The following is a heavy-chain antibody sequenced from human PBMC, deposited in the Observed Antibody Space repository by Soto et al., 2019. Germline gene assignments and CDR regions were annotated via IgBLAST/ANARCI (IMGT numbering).Heavy chain of an antibody. Sequence: QVQLVQSGAEVKKPGSSVKVSCKASGGTFSSYAISWVRQAPGQGLEWMGGIIPIFGTANYAQKFQGRVTITADESTSTAYMGLSSLRSEDTAVYYCARDRTYCGGDCYSSYWFDPWGQGTLVTVSS. CDR3: ARDRTYCGGDCYSSYWFDP. D-gene: IGHD2-21*02. CDR2: IIPIFGTA. J-gene: IGHJ5*02. CDR1: GGTFSSYA. V-gene: IGHV1-69*01.